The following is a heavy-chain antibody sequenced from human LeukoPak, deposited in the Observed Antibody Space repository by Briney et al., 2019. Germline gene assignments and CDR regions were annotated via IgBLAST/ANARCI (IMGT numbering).Heavy chain of an antibody. CDR3: ARTRRFSTNGVWEAFDI. J-gene: IGHJ3*02. CDR1: GFTFSSYW. D-gene: IGHD2-8*01. CDR2: IKQDGSEK. Sequence: GGSLRLSCAASGFTFSSYWMSWVRQAPGKGLEWVANIKQDGSEKYYVDSVKGRFTISRDNAKNSLYLQMNSLRAEDTAVYYCARTRRFSTNGVWEAFDIWGQGTMVTVSS. V-gene: IGHV3-7*01.